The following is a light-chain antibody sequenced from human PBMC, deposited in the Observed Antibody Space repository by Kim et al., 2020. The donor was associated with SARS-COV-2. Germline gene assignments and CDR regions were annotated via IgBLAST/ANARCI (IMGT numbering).Light chain of an antibody. CDR1: QSVSNN. Sequence: VSPGESATLSCRASQSVSNNLAWYQQQPGQAPRLLIYFASTRASGVPARFSGSGSGTDFTLTISRLEPEDFAVYYCQQRNAWPLSFGGGTKVDIK. CDR2: FAS. J-gene: IGKJ4*01. V-gene: IGKV3-11*01. CDR3: QQRNAWPLS.